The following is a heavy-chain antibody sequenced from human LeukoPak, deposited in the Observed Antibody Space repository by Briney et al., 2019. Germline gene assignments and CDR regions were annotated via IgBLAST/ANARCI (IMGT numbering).Heavy chain of an antibody. V-gene: IGHV3-48*03. CDR1: GFTFSSYE. D-gene: IGHD6-13*01. CDR3: AKAAAGSQHSYYYYYYLDV. CDR2: ISSSGSTI. J-gene: IGHJ6*03. Sequence: PGGSLRLSCAASGFTFSSYEMNWVRQAPGKGLEWVSYISSSGSTIYYADSVKGRFTISRDNAKNSLYLQMNSLRAEDTAVYYCAKAAAGSQHSYYYYYYLDVWGTGTTVTISS.